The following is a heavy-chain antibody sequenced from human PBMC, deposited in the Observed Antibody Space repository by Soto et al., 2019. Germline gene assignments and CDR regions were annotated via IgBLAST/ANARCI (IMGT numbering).Heavy chain of an antibody. D-gene: IGHD3-10*01. V-gene: IGHV4-30-4*01. J-gene: IGHJ5*02. CDR1: GGSISSGDYY. CDR3: AGKPSNYYGSGSYPFDP. CDR2: IYYSGST. Sequence: PSETLSLTCTFSGGSISSGDYYWSWIRKPPGKGLEWIGYIYYSGSTYYNPSLKSRVTISVDTSKNQFSLKLSSVTAADTAVYYCAGKPSNYYGSGSYPFDPWGQGTLVTVSS.